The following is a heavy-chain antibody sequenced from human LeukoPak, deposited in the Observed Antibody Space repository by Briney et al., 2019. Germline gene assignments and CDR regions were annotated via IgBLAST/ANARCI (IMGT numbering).Heavy chain of an antibody. CDR2: IYYSGST. CDR3: ARDGYSGNDGL. D-gene: IGHD5-12*01. J-gene: IGHJ4*02. V-gene: IGHV4-59*01. Sequence: SETLSLTCTVSGGSISSYYWSWIRQPPGKGLEWIGYIYYSGSTKYNPSLKSRVTTSVDTSKNQFSLKLSSVTAADTAVYYCARDGYSGNDGLWGQGTLVTVSS. CDR1: GGSISSYY.